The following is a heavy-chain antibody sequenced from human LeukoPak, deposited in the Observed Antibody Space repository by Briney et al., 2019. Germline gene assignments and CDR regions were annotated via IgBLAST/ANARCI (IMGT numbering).Heavy chain of an antibody. CDR3: ARVLYDFWSGYYQGDSSSWNPVSAFHI. CDR2: IIPILGIA. CDR1: GGTFSSYA. D-gene: IGHD3-3*01. J-gene: IGHJ3*02. Sequence: ASVKVSCKASGGTFSSYAISWVRQAPGQGLEWMGRIIPILGIANYAQKFQGRVTITADKSTSTAYMELSSLRSEDTAVYYCARVLYDFWSGYYQGDSSSWNPVSAFHIWGQGTMVTVSS. V-gene: IGHV1-69*04.